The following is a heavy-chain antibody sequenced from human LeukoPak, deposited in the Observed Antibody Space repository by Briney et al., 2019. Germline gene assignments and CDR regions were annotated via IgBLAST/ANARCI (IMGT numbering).Heavy chain of an antibody. Sequence: SETLSLTCGVSGGSISNTNWWTWVRQPPGKGLEWIGEVNLQGSTNYNPSLKSRVTMSVDTSKNQFSLKLSSVTAADTAVYYCARDRGSGYYFPNWFDPWGQGTLVTVSS. D-gene: IGHD3-22*01. CDR1: GGSISNTNW. CDR2: VNLQGST. CDR3: ARDRGSGYYFPNWFDP. J-gene: IGHJ5*02. V-gene: IGHV4-4*02.